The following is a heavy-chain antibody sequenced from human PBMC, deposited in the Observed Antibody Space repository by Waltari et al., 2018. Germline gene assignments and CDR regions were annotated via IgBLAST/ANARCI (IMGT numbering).Heavy chain of an antibody. CDR1: GGSISSYY. CDR3: ARHRRDYYYYYGMDV. J-gene: IGHJ6*02. V-gene: IGHV4-59*08. Sequence: QVQLQESGPGLVKPSETLSLTCTVSGGSISSYYWVWIRPPPGKGLESVGYRYYRGSTNYNPSLKSRVTISVDTSKNQVSLKLSSVTAADTAVYYCARHRRDYYYYYGMDVWGQGTTVTVSS. CDR2: RYYRGST.